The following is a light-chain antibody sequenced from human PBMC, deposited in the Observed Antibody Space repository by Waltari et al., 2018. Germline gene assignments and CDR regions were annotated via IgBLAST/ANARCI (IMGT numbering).Light chain of an antibody. CDR2: KDV. J-gene: IGLJ2*01. V-gene: IGLV3-27*01. CDR3: YSATDGTVI. Sequence: SYELTQPSTASVSPGQTVKITCSGDVLAQRYARWYQRRPGQAPLLIIYKDVERPSGIPERFAGSSSGTTSTLTISGAQADDEAVYYCYSATDGTVIFGGGTQLTVL. CDR1: VLAQRY.